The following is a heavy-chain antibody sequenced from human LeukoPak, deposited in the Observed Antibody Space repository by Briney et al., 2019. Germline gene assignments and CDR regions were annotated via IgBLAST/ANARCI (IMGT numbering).Heavy chain of an antibody. CDR1: GFTLSSYS. V-gene: IGHV3-48*02. CDR3: ARSTVTPGY. Sequence: GGSLRLSCAASGFTLSSYSMNWVRQAPGKGLEWVSYISSTSSGTIFYADSVKGRFTISRDNAKNSLLLQMNSLRDEDTAVYYCARSTVTPGYWGQGTLVTVSS. CDR2: ISSTSSGTI. J-gene: IGHJ4*02. D-gene: IGHD4-17*01.